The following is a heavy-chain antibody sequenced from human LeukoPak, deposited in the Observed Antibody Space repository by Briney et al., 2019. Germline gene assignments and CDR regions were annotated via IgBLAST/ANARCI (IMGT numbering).Heavy chain of an antibody. D-gene: IGHD2-2*01. CDR2: ISGSGGST. J-gene: IGHJ4*02. Sequence: PGVSLRLSCAASGFTFSSCAMSWVRQAPGKGLEWVSAISGSGGSTYYADSVKGRFAISRDNSKNTLYLQLNSLRAEDTAVYYCAKEKAGYCSSTSCFDGYDYWGQGTLVTVSS. V-gene: IGHV3-23*01. CDR3: AKEKAGYCSSTSCFDGYDY. CDR1: GFTFSSCA.